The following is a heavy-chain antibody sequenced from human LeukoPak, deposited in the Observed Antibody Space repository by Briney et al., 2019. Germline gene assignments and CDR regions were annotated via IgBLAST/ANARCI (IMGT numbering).Heavy chain of an antibody. Sequence: PGGSLRLSCAASGFTFSDYYMSWIRQAPGEGLEWVSYISSSGSTIYYADSVKGRFTISRDNAKNSLYLQMNSLRAEDTAVYYCARDSSGWSYYYGMDVWGQGTTVTVSS. CDR3: ARDSSGWSYYYGMDV. CDR2: ISSSGSTI. J-gene: IGHJ6*02. CDR1: GFTFSDYY. D-gene: IGHD6-19*01. V-gene: IGHV3-11*01.